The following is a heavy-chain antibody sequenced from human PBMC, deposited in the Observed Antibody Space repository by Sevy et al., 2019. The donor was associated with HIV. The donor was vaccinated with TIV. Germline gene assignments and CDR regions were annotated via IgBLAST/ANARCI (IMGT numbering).Heavy chain of an antibody. D-gene: IGHD3-10*01. J-gene: IGHJ4*02. Sequence: ASVKVSCKASGYTFSSYYMHWMRQAPGQGFEWMGVINPSGGTTIYAQRFQGRVTMTRDTSTSTVYMELSSLRSEDMAVYYCARVNYYDSGSFTFDSWGQGTLVTVSS. CDR1: GYTFSSYY. V-gene: IGHV1-46*01. CDR2: INPSGGTT. CDR3: ARVNYYDSGSFTFDS.